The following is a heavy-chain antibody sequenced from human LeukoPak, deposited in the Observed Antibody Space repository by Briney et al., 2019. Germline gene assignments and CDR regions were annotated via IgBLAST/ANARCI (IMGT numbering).Heavy chain of an antibody. Sequence: SETLSLTCAVYGGSFSGYYWSWIRQPPGKGLEWIGEINHSGSTNYNPPLKSRVTISVDTSKNQFSLKLSSVTAADTAVYYCATRNTGEARGIDYWGQGTLVTASS. D-gene: IGHD7-27*01. CDR3: ATRNTGEARGIDY. CDR1: GGSFSGYY. V-gene: IGHV4-34*01. J-gene: IGHJ4*02. CDR2: INHSGST.